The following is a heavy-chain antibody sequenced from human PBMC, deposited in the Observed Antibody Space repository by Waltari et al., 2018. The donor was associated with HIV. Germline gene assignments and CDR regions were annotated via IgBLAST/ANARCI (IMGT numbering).Heavy chain of an antibody. Sequence: EVHLLESGGGLVKPGGCLRFACAARGLTFHIYYLNWVRHSQGKGLGVVSVITNSSKAACYASFVNGRFNISRKNSNNRLYLRLNRLQVEDTAVYFVAKPLGMISGAPQYVDKWGQGTSVIGSS. J-gene: IGHJ4*01. D-gene: IGHD1-26*01. CDR3: AKPLGMISGAPQYVDK. CDR1: GLTFHIYY. V-gene: IGHV3-23*03. CDR2: ITNSSKAA.